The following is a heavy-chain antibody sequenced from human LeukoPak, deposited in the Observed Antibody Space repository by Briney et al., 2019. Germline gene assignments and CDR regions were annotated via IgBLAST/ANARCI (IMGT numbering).Heavy chain of an antibody. V-gene: IGHV3-21*01. CDR3: ARSSVRVGPEDY. CDR2: ISSSSSYI. J-gene: IGHJ4*02. CDR1: GFTFSSYS. Sequence: GGSLRLSCAASGFTFSSYSMNWVRQAPGKGLEWVSSISSSSSYIYYADSVKGRFTISRDNAKNSLYLQMNSLRAGDTAVYYCARSSVRVGPEDYWGQGTLVTVSS. D-gene: IGHD1-26*01.